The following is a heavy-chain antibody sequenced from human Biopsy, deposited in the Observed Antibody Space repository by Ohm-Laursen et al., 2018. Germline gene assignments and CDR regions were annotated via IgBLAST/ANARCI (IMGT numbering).Heavy chain of an antibody. V-gene: IGHV1-2*02. CDR3: AKGQDLRGGAEYFQH. Sequence: EASVKVSCKASGYTFSGYYMHWVRQAPGHGLELIGWINPHSGTTKFAQDFQGRVTMTRDTSITTAYMELRRLRSDDTAVYYCAKGQDLRGGAEYFQHWGQGALVTVSS. CDR1: GYTFSGYY. D-gene: IGHD2-15*01. CDR2: INPHSGTT. J-gene: IGHJ1*01.